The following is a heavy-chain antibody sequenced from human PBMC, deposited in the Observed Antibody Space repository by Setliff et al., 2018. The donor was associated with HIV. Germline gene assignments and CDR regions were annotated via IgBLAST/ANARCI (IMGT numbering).Heavy chain of an antibody. CDR1: GYTFTGQY. J-gene: IGHJ3*02. Sequence: GASVKVSCKASGYTFTGQYMHWVRQAPGQGLEWMGRITPNSGNTKYERKFEGRITLTADISTTTAYMELRNLRSDDTAMYYCAKGYTWNVVGAFDIWGRGTMVTVSS. CDR3: AKGYTWNVVGAFDI. V-gene: IGHV1-2*06. D-gene: IGHD1-20*01. CDR2: ITPNSGNT.